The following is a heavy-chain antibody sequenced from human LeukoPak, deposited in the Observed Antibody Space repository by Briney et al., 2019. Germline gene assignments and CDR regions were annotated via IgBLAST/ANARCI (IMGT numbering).Heavy chain of an antibody. CDR1: GFTFSSYA. D-gene: IGHD2-2*01. CDR2: ISGSGGST. CDR3: ARDSYALYYFDY. V-gene: IGHV3-23*01. Sequence: GGSLRLSCAASGFTFSSYAMSWVPQAPGKGLEWVSAISGSGGSTYYADSVKGRFTISRDNSKNTLYLQMNSLRAEDTAVYYCARDSYALYYFDYWGQGTLVTVSS. J-gene: IGHJ4*02.